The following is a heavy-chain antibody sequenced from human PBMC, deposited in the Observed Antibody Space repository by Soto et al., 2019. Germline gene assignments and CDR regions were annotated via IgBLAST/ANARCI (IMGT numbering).Heavy chain of an antibody. D-gene: IGHD6-19*01. CDR2: INAGNGNT. V-gene: IGHV1-3*01. CDR1: GYTFTSYA. Sequence: ASVKVSCKASGYTFTSYAMHWVRQAPGQRLEWMGWINAGNGNTKYSQKFQGRVTITRDTSTSTAYMELSSLRSEDTAVYYCAKRSRDGCNFLYYGMDVWGQGTTVTVSS. CDR3: AKRSRDGCNFLYYGMDV. J-gene: IGHJ6*02.